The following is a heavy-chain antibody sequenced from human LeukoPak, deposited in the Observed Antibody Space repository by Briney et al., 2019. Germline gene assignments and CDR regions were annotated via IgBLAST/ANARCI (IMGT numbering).Heavy chain of an antibody. Sequence: GGSLRLSCAASGFTFSNYWMSWVRQAPGKGLEWVANIKEDGSEKYYVDSVKGRFTISRDNARNSLYLEMNSLRAEDTAVYYCVRDDDRPDNGLDYWGQGTLVTVSS. CDR3: VRDDDRPDNGLDY. D-gene: IGHD3-22*01. CDR1: GFTFSNYW. V-gene: IGHV3-7*01. CDR2: IKEDGSEK. J-gene: IGHJ4*02.